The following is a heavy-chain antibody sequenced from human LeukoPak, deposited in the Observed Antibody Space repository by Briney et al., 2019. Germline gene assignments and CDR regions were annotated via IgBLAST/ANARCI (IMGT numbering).Heavy chain of an antibody. CDR1: GFSFSRHD. CDR3: ARDPHYDFWSGYYENYYYYGMDV. CDR2: IGTDGGT. V-gene: IGHV3-13*01. Sequence: GGSLRLSCAASGFSFSRHDMHWVRQATGKGLEWVSAIGTDGGTYYRDSVKGRFTISRDNAKNSLYLQMNSLRAEDTAVYYCARDPHYDFWSGYYENYYYYGMDVWGQGTTVTVSS. D-gene: IGHD3-3*01. J-gene: IGHJ6*02.